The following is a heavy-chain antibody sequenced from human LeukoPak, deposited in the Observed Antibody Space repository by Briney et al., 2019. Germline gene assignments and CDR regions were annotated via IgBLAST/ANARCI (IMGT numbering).Heavy chain of an antibody. CDR1: GGSFSGYY. J-gene: IGHJ5*02. Sequence: PSETLSLTCAVYGGSFSGYYWSWIRQSPGKGLEWIGEINHSGSTNYNPSLKSRVIISLDTSKNQFSLKLSSLTAADTAVFYCARHSAYSSSFGLNLWGQGTLVTVAS. V-gene: IGHV4-34*01. CDR2: INHSGST. CDR3: ARHSAYSSSFGLNL. D-gene: IGHD6-6*01.